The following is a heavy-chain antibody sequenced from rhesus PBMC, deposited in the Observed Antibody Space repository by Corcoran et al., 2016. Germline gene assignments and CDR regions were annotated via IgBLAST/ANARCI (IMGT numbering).Heavy chain of an antibody. CDR1: VVSISDISR. J-gene: IGHJ4*01. V-gene: IGHV4S10*01. Sequence: QVQLPESGPGVVKPSATLSLTFAVSVVSISDISRWSWFRHPPGKGLEWIGYIYGSSTSTNYNPSLKSRVTISKDTSKNQFSLKLSSVTAADTAVYYCARESSPIDYWGQGVLVTVSS. CDR2: IYGSSTST. CDR3: ARESSPIDY.